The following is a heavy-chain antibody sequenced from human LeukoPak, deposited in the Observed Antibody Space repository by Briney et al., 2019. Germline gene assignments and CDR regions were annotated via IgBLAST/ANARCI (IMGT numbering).Heavy chain of an antibody. CDR1: GFTFSSYW. D-gene: IGHD4-11*01. CDR2: IKQDGSDK. CDR3: ARDLSNYYYYYGMDV. Sequence: GGSLRLSCAASGFTFSSYWMSWVRQAPGKGLEWVANIKQDGSDKYYVDSVKGRFTISRDNSKNTLYLQMNSLRAEDTAVYYCARDLSNYYYYYGMDVWGQGTTVTVSS. J-gene: IGHJ6*02. V-gene: IGHV3-7*01.